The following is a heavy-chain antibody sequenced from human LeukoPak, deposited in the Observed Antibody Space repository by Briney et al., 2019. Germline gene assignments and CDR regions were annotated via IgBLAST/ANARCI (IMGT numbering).Heavy chain of an antibody. CDR3: TRDLMDYDVSTGLHHYYMDV. CDR2: ISGDGRNI. CDR1: GFTFSSYW. D-gene: IGHD3-9*01. Sequence: GGSLRLSCVASGFTFSSYWMHWVRQDPRKGLVWVSRISGDGRNINYADSVRGRFTISRDNAKNTLYLQMNTLRVEDTAVYYCTRDLMDYDVSTGLHHYYMDVWGQGTTVAVSS. V-gene: IGHV3-74*01. J-gene: IGHJ6*02.